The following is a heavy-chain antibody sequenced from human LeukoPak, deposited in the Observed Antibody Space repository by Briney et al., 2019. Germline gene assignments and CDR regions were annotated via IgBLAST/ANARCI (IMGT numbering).Heavy chain of an antibody. J-gene: IGHJ6*02. Sequence: PSGTLSLTCAVSGGSISSSNWWSWVRQPPGKGLEWIGEIYHSGSTNYNPSLKSRVTTSVDTSKNQFSLKLSSVTAADTAVYYCARLSGGGYDILTGYPLDYYYYGMDVWGQGTTVTVSS. CDR1: GGSISSSNW. CDR3: ARLSGGGYDILTGYPLDYYYYGMDV. CDR2: IYHSGST. D-gene: IGHD3-9*01. V-gene: IGHV4-4*02.